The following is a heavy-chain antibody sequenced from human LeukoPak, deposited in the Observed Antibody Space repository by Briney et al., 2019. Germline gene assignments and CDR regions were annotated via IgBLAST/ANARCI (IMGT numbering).Heavy chain of an antibody. J-gene: IGHJ5*02. Sequence: GGSLRLSCAASGFTFSSYGMHWVRQAPGKGLEWVAVIPYDGSNKYYADSVKGRFTISRDNSKNTLYLQMNSLRAEDTAVYYCAKDLYSSGWYNWFDPWGQGTLVTVSS. D-gene: IGHD6-19*01. CDR1: GFTFSSYG. CDR2: IPYDGSNK. CDR3: AKDLYSSGWYNWFDP. V-gene: IGHV3-30*18.